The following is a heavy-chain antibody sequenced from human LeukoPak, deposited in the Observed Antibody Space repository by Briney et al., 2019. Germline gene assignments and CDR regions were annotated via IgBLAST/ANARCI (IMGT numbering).Heavy chain of an antibody. V-gene: IGHV3-20*04. CDR1: GFTFDDYG. Sequence: PGGSLRLSCAASGFTFDDYGMSWVRQAPGKGLEGVSGINWNGGSTGYADSVKGRFTIARDNAKNSLYLQMNSLRAEDTALYYCAREKPFYDSSGYYYPIAFDYWGQGTLVTVSS. D-gene: IGHD3-22*01. CDR2: INWNGGST. CDR3: AREKPFYDSSGYYYPIAFDY. J-gene: IGHJ4*02.